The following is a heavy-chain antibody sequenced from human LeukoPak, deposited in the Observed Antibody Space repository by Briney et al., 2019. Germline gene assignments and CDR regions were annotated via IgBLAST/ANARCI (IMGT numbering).Heavy chain of an antibody. CDR1: GGTFISYA. D-gene: IGHD3-22*01. CDR2: IIPIFGTA. J-gene: IGHJ5*02. Sequence: ASVKVSCKASGGTFISYAISWVRQAPGQGLEWMGGIIPIFGTANYAQKFQGRVTITADESTSTAYMELSSLRSEDTAVYYCARRRDSSGYHNWFDPWGQGTLVTVSS. CDR3: ARRRDSSGYHNWFDP. V-gene: IGHV1-69*13.